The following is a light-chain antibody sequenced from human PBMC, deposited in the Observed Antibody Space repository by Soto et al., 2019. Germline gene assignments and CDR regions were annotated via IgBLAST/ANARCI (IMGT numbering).Light chain of an antibody. J-gene: IGKJ1*01. CDR1: QSVFNT. Sequence: EIVMTQSPATLSVSPGERATLSCRASQSVFNTLAWYQQKPGQAPRLLIYDASTRATGIPARFSGSGSGTDFTLTISSLQSEDFAVYYCQQYNNWPRTFGQGTKVEIK. V-gene: IGKV3-15*01. CDR2: DAS. CDR3: QQYNNWPRT.